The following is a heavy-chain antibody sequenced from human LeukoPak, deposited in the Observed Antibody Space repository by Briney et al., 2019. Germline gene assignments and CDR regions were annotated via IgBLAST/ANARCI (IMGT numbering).Heavy chain of an antibody. CDR2: VSLSGLT. CDR1: GGSITSTNW. Sequence: SGTLSLTCGVSGGSITSTNWWSRVRQPPGQGLEWIGEVSLSGLTNYNPSLSSRVIMALDTSKNHLSLHLTSVTAADTAVYYCSRENGAFSPFGFWGQGTLVTVPS. J-gene: IGHJ4*02. CDR3: SRENGAFSPFGF. D-gene: IGHD2-8*01. V-gene: IGHV4-4*02.